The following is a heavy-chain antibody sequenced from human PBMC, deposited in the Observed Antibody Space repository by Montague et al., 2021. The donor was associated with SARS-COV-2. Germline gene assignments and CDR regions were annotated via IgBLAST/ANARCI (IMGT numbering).Heavy chain of an antibody. V-gene: IGHV4-39*01. CDR2: LYYTGST. CDR1: GGSMSDHY. Sequence: SETLSLTCTVSGGSMSDHYWAWIRQPPGKGLEWIGSLYYTGSTYYNPSLKSRVTISVDTSKNQFSLKLSSVTAADTAVYYCARDSSSWYYWFDPWGQGTLVTVSS. J-gene: IGHJ5*02. CDR3: ARDSSSWYYWFDP. D-gene: IGHD6-13*01.